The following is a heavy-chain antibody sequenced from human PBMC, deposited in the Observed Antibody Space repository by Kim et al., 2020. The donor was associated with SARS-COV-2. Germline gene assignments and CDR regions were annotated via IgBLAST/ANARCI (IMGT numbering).Heavy chain of an antibody. V-gene: IGHV3-23*01. CDR3: AKGVGWFDP. CDR1: GFTFGSYA. CDR2: ISDSGRST. J-gene: IGHJ5*02. Sequence: GGSLRLSCAASGFTFGSYAMTWVRQAPGKGLEWVSAISDSGRSTHYADSVQGRFTISRDNSKNTLYLQMNSLRAEDTALYYCAKGVGWFDPWGQGTLVTV.